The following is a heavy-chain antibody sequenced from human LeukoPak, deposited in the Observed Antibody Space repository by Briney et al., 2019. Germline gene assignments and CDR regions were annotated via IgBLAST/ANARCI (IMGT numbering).Heavy chain of an antibody. CDR3: ARDYEGYYFDY. V-gene: IGHV4-61*02. J-gene: IGHJ4*02. CDR2: IYTSGST. Sequence: SETLSLTCTVSGGSISSGNYYWSWIRQPAGKGLEWVGRIYTSGSTNYNPSLESRVTISLDTSKNQFSLKLSSVTAADTAVYYCARDYEGYYFDYWGQGTLVTVSS. CDR1: GGSISSGNYY. D-gene: IGHD3-3*01.